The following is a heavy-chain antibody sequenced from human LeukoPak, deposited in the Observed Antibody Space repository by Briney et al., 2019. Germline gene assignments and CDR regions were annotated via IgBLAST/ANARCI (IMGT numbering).Heavy chain of an antibody. CDR1: GGSISSLTYY. CDR2: INTSGST. V-gene: IGHV4-61*02. J-gene: IGHJ4*02. Sequence: SETLSLTCTVSGGSISSLTYYWSWIRQPAGKGLDWIGRINTSGSTNYNPSLKSRVTISVDTSKNQFSLRLSSVTAADTAVYYCARLGMGAPYYFDHWGQEILVTVSS. D-gene: IGHD1-26*01. CDR3: ARLGMGAPYYFDH.